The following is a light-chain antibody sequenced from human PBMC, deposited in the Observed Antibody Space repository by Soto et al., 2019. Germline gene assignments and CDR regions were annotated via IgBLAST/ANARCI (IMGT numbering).Light chain of an antibody. J-gene: IGKJ3*01. CDR1: QSVSSNN. CDR2: GAS. Sequence: IVFTHSPFTLSSSPLERATLSFMASQSVSSNNLAWYQQKPGQAPRLLIYGASRRATGIPDRFSGSGSGTDFTLTIDRLEPEDFAVYSCQKYATSPTYFGPGTKVDIK. V-gene: IGKV3-20*01. CDR3: QKYATSPTY.